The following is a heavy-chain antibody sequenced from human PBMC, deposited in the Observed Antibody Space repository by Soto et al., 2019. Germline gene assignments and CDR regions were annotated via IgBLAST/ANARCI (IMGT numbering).Heavy chain of an antibody. V-gene: IGHV1-3*01. J-gene: IGHJ6*03. D-gene: IGHD3-16*02. CDR1: GYTFTSYA. Sequence: ASVKVSCKASGYTFTSYAMHWVRQAPGQRLEWMGWINAGNGNTKYSQKFQGRVTITRDTSASTAYMEPSSLRSEDTAVYYCARGQRGGVIGAWNYYYYMDVWGKGTTVTVSS. CDR3: ARGQRGGVIGAWNYYYYMDV. CDR2: INAGNGNT.